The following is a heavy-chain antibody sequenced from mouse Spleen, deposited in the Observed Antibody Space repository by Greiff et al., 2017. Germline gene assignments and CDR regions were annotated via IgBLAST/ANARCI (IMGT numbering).Heavy chain of an antibody. CDR1: GYTFTSYV. Sequence: SGPELVKPGASVKMSCKASGYTFTSYVMHWVKQKPGQGLEWIGYINPYNDGTKYNEKFKGKATLTSDKSSSTAYMELSSLTSEDSAVYYCARGDYGYDEGYAMDYWGQGTSVTVSS. J-gene: IGHJ4*01. V-gene: IGHV1-14*01. CDR3: ARGDYGYDEGYAMDY. D-gene: IGHD2-2*01. CDR2: INPYNDGT.